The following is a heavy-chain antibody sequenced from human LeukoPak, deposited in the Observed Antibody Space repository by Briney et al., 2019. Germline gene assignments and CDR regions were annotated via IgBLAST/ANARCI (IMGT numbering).Heavy chain of an antibody. CDR1: GFTFGDYA. CDR2: IRSKAYGGTT. V-gene: IGHV3-49*04. CDR3: TSPWGAFEY. J-gene: IGHJ4*02. D-gene: IGHD3-16*01. Sequence: QAGGSLRLSCTASGFTFGDYAMTWVRQAPGKGLEWVGFIRSKAYGGTTEYAASVRGRFTISRDDPKSIAYLQMNSLKTEDTGVYYCTSPWGAFEYWGQGTLVTVSS.